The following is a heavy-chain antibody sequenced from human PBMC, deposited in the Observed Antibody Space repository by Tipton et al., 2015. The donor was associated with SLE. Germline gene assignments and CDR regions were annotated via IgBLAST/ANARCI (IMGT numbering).Heavy chain of an antibody. V-gene: IGHV4-59*01. D-gene: IGHD3-10*01. CDR3: ARDGDRGGIEDWYFDL. CDR2: IYYSGST. Sequence: TLSLTCTVSGGSISSFYWSWIRQPPGKGLEWIGYIYYSGSTNYNPSLKSRVTISVDTSKNQFSLKLSSVTAADTAVYYCARDGDRGGIEDWYFDLWGRGTLVTVSS. CDR1: GGSISSFY. J-gene: IGHJ2*01.